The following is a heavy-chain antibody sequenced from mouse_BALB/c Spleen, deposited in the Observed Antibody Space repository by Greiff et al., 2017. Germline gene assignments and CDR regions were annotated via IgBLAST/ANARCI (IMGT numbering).Heavy chain of an antibody. J-gene: IGHJ3*01. CDR3: ARGYDGYFAY. CDR1: GFTFSDSY. D-gene: IGHD2-3*01. CDR2: SRNKANDYTT. Sequence: EVMLVESGGGLVQPGGSLRLSCATSGFTFSDSYMEWVRQPPGKRLAWIAASRNKANDYTTEYSASVKGRFIVSRDTSQSILYLQMNALRAEDTAIYYCARGYDGYFAYWGQGTLVTVSA. V-gene: IGHV7-1*02.